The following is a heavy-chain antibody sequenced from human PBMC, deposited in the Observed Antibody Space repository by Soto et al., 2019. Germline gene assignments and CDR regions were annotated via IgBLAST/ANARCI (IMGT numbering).Heavy chain of an antibody. J-gene: IGHJ4*01. Sequence: QVQLVESGGGVVQPGRSLRLSCAASGFTFSSYGMHWVRQAPGKGLEWVAVISYDGSNKYYADSVKGRFTISRDNSKNTRYLQMNGLRAEDTAVYYCATEQTGDSSSWYYFDYWGQGTLVTVSS. CDR1: GFTFSSYG. D-gene: IGHD6-13*01. V-gene: IGHV3-30*03. CDR2: ISYDGSNK. CDR3: ATEQTGDSSSWYYFDY.